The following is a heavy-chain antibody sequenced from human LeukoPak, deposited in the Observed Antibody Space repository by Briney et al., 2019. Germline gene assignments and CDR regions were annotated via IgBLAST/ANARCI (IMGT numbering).Heavy chain of an antibody. Sequence: ASVTLSCKASGGTFSSYAISWVRQAPGQGLEWMGWISGFNGYTRYAQNLQGRVTMTTDTSTSTGYMELRSLISDDTAVYYCARDQGYTSEWLDYWGEGRSVTVSS. CDR2: ISGFNGYT. CDR3: ARDQGYTSEWLDY. J-gene: IGHJ4*02. D-gene: IGHD6-19*01. V-gene: IGHV1-18*01. CDR1: GGTFSSYA.